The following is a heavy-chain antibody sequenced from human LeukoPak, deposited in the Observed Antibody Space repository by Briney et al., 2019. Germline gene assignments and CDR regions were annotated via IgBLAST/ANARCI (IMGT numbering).Heavy chain of an antibody. CDR3: ARDRSPAGGWSDFDY. Sequence: SVKVSCKASGGTFSSYAISWERHAPGQVLEWMGGIIPIFGTANYAQKFQGRVTITADESTSTAYMELSSLRPEDTAVYYCARDRSPAGGWSDFDYWGQGTLVTVSS. J-gene: IGHJ4*02. CDR1: GGTFSSYA. V-gene: IGHV1-69*01. D-gene: IGHD6-19*01. CDR2: IIPIFGTA.